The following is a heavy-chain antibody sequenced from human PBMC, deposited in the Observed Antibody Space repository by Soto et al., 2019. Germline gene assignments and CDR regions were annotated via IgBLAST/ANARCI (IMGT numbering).Heavy chain of an antibody. D-gene: IGHD3-10*01. V-gene: IGHV1-2*02. CDR2: INPNSGGT. CDR1: GYTFTGYY. J-gene: IGHJ5*02. CDR3: ASTIRGYYGSGSYYP. Sequence: ASVKVSFKASGYTFTGYYMHWLRQAPGQGLEWMGWINPNSGGTNYAQKFQGRVTMTRDTSISTAYMELSRLRSDDTAVYYCASTIRGYYGSGSYYPWGQGTLVTVSS.